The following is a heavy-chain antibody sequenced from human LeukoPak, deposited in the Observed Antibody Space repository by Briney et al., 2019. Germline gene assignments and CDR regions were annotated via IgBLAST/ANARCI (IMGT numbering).Heavy chain of an antibody. V-gene: IGHV4-39*07. CDR3: ARGESSASNWFDP. CDR2: VFYNGAT. CDR1: GGSISSSIYY. Sequence: SETLSLTCIVSGGSISSSIYYWAWVRQPPGKGLEWIGTVFYNGATQYSPSLRSRVTISIDTSTNQFSLKLTSVTAADTAVYYCARGESSASNWFDPWGQGTLVTVSS. D-gene: IGHD3-22*01. J-gene: IGHJ5*02.